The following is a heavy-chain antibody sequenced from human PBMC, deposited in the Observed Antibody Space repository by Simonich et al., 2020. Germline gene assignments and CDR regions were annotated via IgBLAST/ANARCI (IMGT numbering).Heavy chain of an antibody. CDR1: GYTFTSYG. Sequence: QVQLVQSGAEVKKPGASVKVSCKASGYTFTSYGISWVRQAPGQGLEWMGRISAYNGNTKYAPKLQGRVTMTTDTSTSTAYMELRSLSSDDTAAYYCARASRGTWWYYYFDYWGQGTLVTVSS. CDR2: ISAYNGNT. CDR3: ARASRGTWWYYYFDY. D-gene: IGHD2-15*01. V-gene: IGHV1-18*01. J-gene: IGHJ4*02.